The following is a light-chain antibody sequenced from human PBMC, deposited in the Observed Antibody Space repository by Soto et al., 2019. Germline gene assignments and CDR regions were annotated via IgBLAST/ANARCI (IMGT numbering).Light chain of an antibody. V-gene: IGLV2-11*01. CDR2: DVS. CDR1: SSDVGGYNY. J-gene: IGLJ2*01. Sequence: QSALTQPRSVSGSPGQSVTISCTGTSSDVGGYNYVSWYQQHPGKAPKLMIYDVSKRPSGVPDRFSGSKSGNTASLTISGLHAEDEADYYCCSYAGSYTLVFGGWTKLTVL. CDR3: CSYAGSYTLV.